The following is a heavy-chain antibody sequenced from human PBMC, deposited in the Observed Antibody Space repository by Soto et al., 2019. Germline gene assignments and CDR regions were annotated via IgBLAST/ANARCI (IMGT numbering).Heavy chain of an antibody. D-gene: IGHD2-15*01. V-gene: IGHV1-69*06. CDR1: GETFRRDV. CDR3: ARGVSMVGRPGLFHH. CDR2: ITPMSGTT. Sequence: ASVKVSCKAPGETFRRDVISWVRQAPGQGLEWLGGITPMSGTTDYAQKFQGRVTISADKSTGTAYFELSSLTFDDTGVYYCARGVSMVGRPGLFHHWGQGSLVTVSS. J-gene: IGHJ1*01.